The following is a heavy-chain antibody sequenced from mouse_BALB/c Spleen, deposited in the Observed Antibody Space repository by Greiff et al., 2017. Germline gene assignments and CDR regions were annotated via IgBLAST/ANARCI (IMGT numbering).Heavy chain of an antibody. CDR3: ARGGGRGFFAD. Sequence: QVQLQQSGAELAKPGASVKMSCKASGYTFTSYWMHWVKQRPGQGLEWIGYINPSTGYTEYNQKFKDKATLTADKSSSTAYMQLSSLTSEDSAVYYCARGGGRGFFADWGQGTLVTVSA. V-gene: IGHV1-7*01. CDR2: INPSTGYT. J-gene: IGHJ3*01. CDR1: GYTFTSYW. D-gene: IGHD3-1*01.